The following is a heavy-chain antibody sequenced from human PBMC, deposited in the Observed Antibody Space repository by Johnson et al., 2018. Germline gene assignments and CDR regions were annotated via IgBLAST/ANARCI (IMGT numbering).Heavy chain of an antibody. J-gene: IGHJ6*03. V-gene: IGHV3-48*01. CDR3: VGTGRMDV. CDR1: GFTFSTYS. Sequence: VQLVESGGGLVQPRGSLSLSCAASGFTFSTYSMNWVRQAPGQGLEWVSSISGSGTNIDYPDSVKGRFTISKDNAKNSLYLQMNSLRGEDTSVYYCVGTGRMDVWGKGTTVTVSS. CDR2: ISGSGTNI. D-gene: IGHD7-27*01.